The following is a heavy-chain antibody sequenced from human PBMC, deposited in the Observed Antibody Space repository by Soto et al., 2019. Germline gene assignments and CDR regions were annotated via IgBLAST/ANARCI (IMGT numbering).Heavy chain of an antibody. Sequence: EVQLVESGGGLVKPGGSLRLSCAASGFTFNNGWMSWVRQAPGKGLVWVGRIKSKAAGGTTDYSAPVQGRFTISRDDSKNTVQLQMNSLKTEDTAVYYCTTDSTQTFCDGGPCYSVLTKIHDSWGQGTLVTVSS. CDR1: GFTFNNGW. D-gene: IGHD2-15*01. J-gene: IGHJ4*02. CDR2: IKSKAAGGTT. V-gene: IGHV3-15*01. CDR3: TTDSTQTFCDGGPCYSVLTKIHDS.